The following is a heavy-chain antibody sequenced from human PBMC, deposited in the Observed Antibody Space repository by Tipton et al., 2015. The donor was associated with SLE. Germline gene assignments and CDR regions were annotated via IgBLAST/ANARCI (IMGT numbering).Heavy chain of an antibody. CDR2: INSDGRST. V-gene: IGHV3-74*01. D-gene: IGHD6-6*01. CDR1: GFTFSSYW. J-gene: IGHJ4*02. Sequence: SLRLSCAASGFTFSSYWMHWVRQAPGKGLLWVSRINSDGRSTSYADSVKGRFTISRDNAKNTLYLQMNSLRAEDMAVYYCASEEGDIAPRQDYFDYWGQGTLVTVSS. CDR3: ASEEGDIAPRQDYFDY.